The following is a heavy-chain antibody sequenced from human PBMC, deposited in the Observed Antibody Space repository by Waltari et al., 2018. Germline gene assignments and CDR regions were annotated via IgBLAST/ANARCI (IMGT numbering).Heavy chain of an antibody. V-gene: IGHV4-59*01. D-gene: IGHD2-2*01. CDR2: IYYSGST. CDR3: SREYFSSGYYEYYYMDV. CDR1: GGSISSYY. J-gene: IGHJ6*03. Sequence: QVQLQESGPGLVKPSETLSLTCTVPGGSISSYYWSWIRQPPGQGLGWIGYIYYSGSTNYNHSPTRRGPISVATSTTKFPLSLSLVSAAATAADYCSREYFSSGYYEYYYMDVWGQGTPVTVSS.